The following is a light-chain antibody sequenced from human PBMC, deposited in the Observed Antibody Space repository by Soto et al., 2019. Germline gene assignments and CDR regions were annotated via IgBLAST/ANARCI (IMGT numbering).Light chain of an antibody. CDR3: QQYKTYSRT. J-gene: IGKJ1*01. CDR2: DAN. V-gene: IGKV1-27*01. Sequence: DIQMTQSPSSLSASVGDRVTITCRASQGISHYLAWYQQRPGQVPKLLIHDANILQSGVPSRFSVSGSGTDFTLTISSLQPDDFATFYCQQYKTYSRTFGQGPKVEVK. CDR1: QGISHY.